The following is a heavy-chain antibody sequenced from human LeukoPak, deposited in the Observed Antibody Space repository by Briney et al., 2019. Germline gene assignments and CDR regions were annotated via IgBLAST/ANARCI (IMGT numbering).Heavy chain of an antibody. CDR1: GFTFNNHA. D-gene: IGHD6-19*01. CDR2: ISAGGGST. J-gene: IGHJ4*02. CDR3: AKDVSQWLVRLDY. Sequence: PGGSLRLSCAASGFTFNNHAMSWVRQAPGKGLEWVSAISAGGGSTYYADSVKGRFTISRGNSKNTLYVQMNSLRAEDTAVYYCAKDVSQWLVRLDYWGQGVLVTVSS. V-gene: IGHV3-23*01.